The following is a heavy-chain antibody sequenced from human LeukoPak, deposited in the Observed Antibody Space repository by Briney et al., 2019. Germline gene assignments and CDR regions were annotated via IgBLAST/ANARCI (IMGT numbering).Heavy chain of an antibody. J-gene: IGHJ6*02. D-gene: IGHD3-3*01. CDR1: GYTFTSYD. CDR3: ARGGDCSSTSCPGVWYDFWSGYAYYYYYYGMDV. V-gene: IGHV1-8*01. CDR2: MNPNSGNT. Sequence: ASVKVSCKASGYTFTSYDIDWVRPATGQGLEWMGWMNPNSGNTGYAQKFQGRVTMTRNTSISTAYMELSSLRSEDTAVYYCARGGDCSSTSCPGVWYDFWSGYAYYYYYYGMDVWGQGTTVTVSS.